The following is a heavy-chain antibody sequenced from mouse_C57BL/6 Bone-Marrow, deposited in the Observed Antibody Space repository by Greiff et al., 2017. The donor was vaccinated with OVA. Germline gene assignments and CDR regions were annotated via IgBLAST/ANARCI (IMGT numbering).Heavy chain of an antibody. V-gene: IGHV1-59*01. Sequence: VQLQQSGAELVRPGTSVKLSCKASGYTFTSYWMHWVKQRPGQGLEWIGVIDPSDSYTNYNQKFKGKATLTVDTSSSTAYMQLSSLTSEDSAVYYCARRYDYDYAMDYWGQGTSVTVSS. D-gene: IGHD2-4*01. CDR3: ARRYDYDYAMDY. J-gene: IGHJ4*01. CDR1: GYTFTSYW. CDR2: IDPSDSYT.